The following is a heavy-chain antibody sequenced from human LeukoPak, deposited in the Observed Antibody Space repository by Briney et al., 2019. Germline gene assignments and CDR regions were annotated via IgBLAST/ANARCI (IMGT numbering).Heavy chain of an antibody. Sequence: SETLSLTCTVSGGSISSSSYYWGWIRQPPGKGLEWIGSIYYSGSTYYNPSLKSRVTISVDTSKNQFSLKLSSVTAADTAVYYCARGVSYYDILTGYYSDPYFDYWGQGTLVTVSS. D-gene: IGHD3-9*01. V-gene: IGHV4-39*07. J-gene: IGHJ4*02. CDR3: ARGVSYYDILTGYYSDPYFDY. CDR1: GGSISSSSYY. CDR2: IYYSGST.